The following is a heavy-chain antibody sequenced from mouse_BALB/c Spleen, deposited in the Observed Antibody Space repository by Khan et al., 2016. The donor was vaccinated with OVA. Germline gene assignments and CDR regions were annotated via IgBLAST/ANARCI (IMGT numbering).Heavy chain of an antibody. CDR3: ARGGYGAFAY. D-gene: IGHD1-1*02. Sequence: VELVESGAELAKPGASVKMSCKASGYTFTDYWIHWVKQRPGQGLEWIGYINPCTGYPEYNHKFKDQFTLTADKSSSTAYLQLSSLTSEDTAVYYCARGGYGAFAYWGQGTLVTVSA. CDR2: INPCTGYP. J-gene: IGHJ3*01. CDR1: GYTFTDYW. V-gene: IGHV1-7*01.